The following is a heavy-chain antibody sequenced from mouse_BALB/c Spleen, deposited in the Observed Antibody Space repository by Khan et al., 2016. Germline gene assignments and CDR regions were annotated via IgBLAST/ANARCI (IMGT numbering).Heavy chain of an antibody. J-gene: IGHJ4*01. CDR1: GFDFSRYC. V-gene: IGHV4-1*02. CDR3: ARQEDYTMGY. CDR2: INPDSSTI. Sequence: EVKLLESGGGLVQPGGTLKLSCAASGFDFSRYCMSWVRQAPGKGLEWIGEINPDSSTINYSPSLKDKFIISSDNAKHTLYLQISKVRSEDTDRYYCARQEDYTMGYWGQGTSVTVSS.